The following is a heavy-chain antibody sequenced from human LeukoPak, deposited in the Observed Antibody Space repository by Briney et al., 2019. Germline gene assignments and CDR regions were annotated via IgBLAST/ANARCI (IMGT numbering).Heavy chain of an antibody. CDR3: ATEQVGYCSSTSCYLGY. Sequence: ASVKVSCKASGYTFTGYYMHWVRQAPGQGLEWMGWINPNSGGTNYAQKFQGRVTMTRDTSIGTAYMELSRLRSDDTAVYYCATEQVGYCSSTSCYLGYWGQGTLVTVSS. CDR1: GYTFTGYY. V-gene: IGHV1-2*02. J-gene: IGHJ4*02. CDR2: INPNSGGT. D-gene: IGHD2-2*01.